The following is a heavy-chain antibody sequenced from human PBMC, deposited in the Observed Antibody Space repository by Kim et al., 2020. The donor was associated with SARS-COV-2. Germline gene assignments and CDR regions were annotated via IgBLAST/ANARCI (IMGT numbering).Heavy chain of an antibody. V-gene: IGHV3-53*01. Sequence: LRLSCAASGFTVHNNYMSWVRQAPGKGLEWVSFIYSGGGTYYADSVKGRFTISRDNSKNTLYLQMNNLRAEDTAVYYCARNPGATSWGWGQGTLVTVSS. CDR2: IYSGGGT. J-gene: IGHJ4*02. CDR1: GFTVHNNY. D-gene: IGHD1-26*01. CDR3: ARNPGATSWG.